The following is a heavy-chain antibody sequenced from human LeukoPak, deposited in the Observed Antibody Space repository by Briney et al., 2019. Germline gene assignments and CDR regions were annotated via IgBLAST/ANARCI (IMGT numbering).Heavy chain of an antibody. J-gene: IGHJ6*03. CDR2: IYYSGST. CDR1: GVSISSSYYY. D-gene: IGHD3-3*01. Sequence: SETLSLTCIVSGVSISSSYYYWGWIRQPPGKGLEWIGSIYYSGSTYYNSSLKSRVTISIDTSKNQVSLKLSSVTAADTAVYYCARWSGSYYYYYMDVWGKGTTVTVSS. CDR3: ARWSGSYYYYYMDV. V-gene: IGHV4-39*07.